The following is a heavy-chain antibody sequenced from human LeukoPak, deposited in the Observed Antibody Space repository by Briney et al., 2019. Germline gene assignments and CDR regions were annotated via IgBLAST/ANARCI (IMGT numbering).Heavy chain of an antibody. D-gene: IGHD3-3*01. J-gene: IGHJ2*01. CDR1: GGTFSSYA. Sequence: ASVKVSCKASGGTFSSYAISWVRQAPGQGLEWMGGIIPIFCTANYAQKFQGRVTITADESTSTAYMELSSLRSEDTAVYYCARDREADYDFWSGSWYFDLWGRGTLVTVSS. V-gene: IGHV1-69*13. CDR2: IIPIFCTA. CDR3: ARDREADYDFWSGSWYFDL.